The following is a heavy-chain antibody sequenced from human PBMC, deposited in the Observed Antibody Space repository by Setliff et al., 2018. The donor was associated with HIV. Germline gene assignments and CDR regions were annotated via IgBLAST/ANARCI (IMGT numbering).Heavy chain of an antibody. CDR2: MCHGGNNN. J-gene: IGHJ4*02. CDR1: GYSISSDCC. CDR3: AQMSISASVYFDY. D-gene: IGHD2-21*01. V-gene: IGHV4-38-2*01. Sequence: SQTLSLTCGVSGYSISSDCCWGWIRQPPGKGLEWIGNMCHGGNNNYYNPSLKSRVTISVDTSKNQFFLKVTSVTAADTAVYFCAQMSISASVYFDYWGQGTLVTVSS.